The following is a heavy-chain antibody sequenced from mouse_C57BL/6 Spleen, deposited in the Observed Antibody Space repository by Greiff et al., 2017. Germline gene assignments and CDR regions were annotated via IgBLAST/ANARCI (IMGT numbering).Heavy chain of an antibody. CDR3: TRETTVVADYYYAMDY. J-gene: IGHJ4*01. CDR1: GFTFSSYA. Sequence: EVKLVESGEGLVKPGGSLKLSCAASGFTFSSYAMSWVRQTPEKRLEWVAYISSGGDYIYYADTVKGRFTISRDNARNTRYLQMSSLKSEDTAMYYCTRETTVVADYYYAMDYWGQGTSVTVSS. CDR2: ISSGGDYI. D-gene: IGHD1-1*01. V-gene: IGHV5-9-1*02.